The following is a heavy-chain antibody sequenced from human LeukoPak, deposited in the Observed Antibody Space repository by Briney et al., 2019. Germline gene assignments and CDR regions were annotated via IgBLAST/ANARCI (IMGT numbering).Heavy chain of an antibody. J-gene: IGHJ4*02. CDR3: AKDQDSYTSGWSDY. V-gene: IGHV3-23*01. Sequence: GGSLRLSCAASGFTFTNYRMAWIRQAPGKGLQWVSAIAASGDTDYADSVKGRFTISRDTSENTLYLQMNSLRGEDTAVYYCAKDQDSYTSGWSDYWGQGTLVTVSS. CDR1: GFTFTNYR. CDR2: IAASGDT. D-gene: IGHD6-19*01.